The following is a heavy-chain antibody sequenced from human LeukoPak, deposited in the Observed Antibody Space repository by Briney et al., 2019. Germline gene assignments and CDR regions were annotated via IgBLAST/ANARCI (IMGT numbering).Heavy chain of an antibody. CDR3: ARGHFDLLLWLPYYFDY. J-gene: IGHJ4*02. CDR1: GGSISSSSYY. V-gene: IGHV4-39*07. D-gene: IGHD3-10*01. Sequence: PSETLSLTCTVSGGSISSSSYYWGWIRQPPGKGLEWIGSIYYSGSTYYNPSLKSRVTISVDTSKNQFSLKLSSVTAADTAVYYCARGHFDLLLWLPYYFDYWGQGTLVTVSS. CDR2: IYYSGST.